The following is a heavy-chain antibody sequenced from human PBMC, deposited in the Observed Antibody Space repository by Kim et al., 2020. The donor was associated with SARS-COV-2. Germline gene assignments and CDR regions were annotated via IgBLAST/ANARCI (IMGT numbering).Heavy chain of an antibody. CDR3: ARLLQCRSIWWEYFHY. Sequence: SETLSLTCAVSGGSISSSNWWSWVRQPPGKGLEGIGEIYHSGSTNYNPSLESRVTISVDKSKNQFSLKLSSVTAADTDVYYCARLLQCRSIWWEYFHYWGQGPLVTLLS. CDR1: GGSISSSNW. V-gene: IGHV4-4*02. D-gene: IGHD6-13*01. CDR2: IYHSGST. J-gene: IGHJ4*02.